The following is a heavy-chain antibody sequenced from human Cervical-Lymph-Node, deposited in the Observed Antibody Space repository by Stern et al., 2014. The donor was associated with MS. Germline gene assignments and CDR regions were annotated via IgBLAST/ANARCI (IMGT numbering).Heavy chain of an antibody. CDR3: ARPLRGINNAFDA. D-gene: IGHD3-10*01. V-gene: IGHV5-51*01. Sequence: QLVQSGGEVKKAGESLKISCKGSGYTFSNTWIAWVRQMPGKGLEWMGFIYPEDSDTRYSPSFQGQVTISADTSISTTYLPWGSLKASDTAMYFCARPLRGINNAFDAWGQGTMVTVYS. CDR1: GYTFSNTW. CDR2: IYPEDSDT. J-gene: IGHJ3*01.